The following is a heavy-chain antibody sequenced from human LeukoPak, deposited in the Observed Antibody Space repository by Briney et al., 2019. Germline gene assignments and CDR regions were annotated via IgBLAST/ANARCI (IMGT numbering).Heavy chain of an antibody. CDR2: IYPGDSDT. V-gene: IGHV5-51*01. CDR1: GYSFTSYW. CDR3: ARSPDAFDI. Sequence: SGGSLRLSCKGSGYSFTSYWIGWVRQMPGKGLEWMGIIYPGDSDTRYSPSFQGQVTISADKSISTAYLQWSSLKASDTAMYYCARSPDAFDIWGQGTMVTVSS. J-gene: IGHJ3*02.